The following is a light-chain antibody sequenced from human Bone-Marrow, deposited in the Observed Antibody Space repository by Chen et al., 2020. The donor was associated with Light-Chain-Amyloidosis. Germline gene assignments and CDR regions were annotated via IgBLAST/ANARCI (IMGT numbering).Light chain of an antibody. CDR1: SSNIGAGFD. Sequence: QSVLTQPPSVSGAPGQRVTISCPVSSSNIGAGFDVHWYQRLPGTAPKLLIYANKNRPSGVPDRFSGSKSGTSASLAITGLQAEDEADYYGQSYDNSLSGSRVFGGGTKLTVL. CDR2: ANK. CDR3: QSYDNSLSGSRV. V-gene: IGLV1-40*01. J-gene: IGLJ2*01.